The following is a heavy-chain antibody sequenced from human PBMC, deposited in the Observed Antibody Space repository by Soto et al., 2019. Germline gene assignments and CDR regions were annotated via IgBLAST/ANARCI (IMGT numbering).Heavy chain of an antibody. Sequence: ASVTVSCKASRYTITSYAMHWVRQAPGQRLEWMGWINAGNGNTKYSQKFQGRVTITRDTSASTAYMELSSLTSEDTAVYYCARSSPTNFDILTGYYPPPDYYYYMDVWGKGTTVTVSS. D-gene: IGHD3-9*01. J-gene: IGHJ6*03. V-gene: IGHV1-3*01. CDR2: INAGNGNT. CDR1: RYTITSYA. CDR3: ARSSPTNFDILTGYYPPPDYYYYMDV.